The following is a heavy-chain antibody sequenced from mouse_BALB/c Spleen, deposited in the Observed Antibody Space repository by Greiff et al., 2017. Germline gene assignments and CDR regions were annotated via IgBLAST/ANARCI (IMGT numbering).Heavy chain of an antibody. CDR1: GFAFSSYD. Sequence: EVQVVESGGGLVKPGGSLKLSCAASGFAFSSYDMSWVRQTPEKRLEWVAYISSGGGSTYYPDTVKGRFTISRDNAKNTLYLQMSSLKSEDTAMYYCARHEEGYAMDYWGQGTSVTVSS. CDR3: ARHEEGYAMDY. V-gene: IGHV5-12-1*01. CDR2: ISSGGGST. J-gene: IGHJ4*01.